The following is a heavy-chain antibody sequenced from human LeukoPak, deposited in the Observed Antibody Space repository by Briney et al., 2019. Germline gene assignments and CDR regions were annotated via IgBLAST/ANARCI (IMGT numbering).Heavy chain of an antibody. CDR2: ISAYNGNT. CDR3: TFSGYYYGQFDY. Sequence: ASVKVSCKASGYTFTSYGISWVRQAPGQGLEWMGWISAYNGNTNYAQKLQGRVTMTTDTSTSTAYMELSSLRSEDTAVYYCTFSGYYYGQFDYWGQGTLVTVSS. CDR1: GYTFTSYG. J-gene: IGHJ4*02. D-gene: IGHD3-22*01. V-gene: IGHV1-18*01.